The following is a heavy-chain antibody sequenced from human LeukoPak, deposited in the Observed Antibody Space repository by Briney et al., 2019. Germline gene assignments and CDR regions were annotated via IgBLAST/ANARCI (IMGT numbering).Heavy chain of an antibody. D-gene: IGHD3-22*01. CDR3: ATSTGGYSDLYFHY. CDR2: ISGYNGDT. Sequence: ASVKVSCKASGYTFTAYGISWVRQAPGQGLEWMGWISGYNGDTKYAQRFEGRVTMTTDTSTTTAFMNLRSLGSDDTAVYFCATSTGGYSDLYFHYWGQGTLVSVSS. J-gene: IGHJ4*02. CDR1: GYTFTAYG. V-gene: IGHV1-18*01.